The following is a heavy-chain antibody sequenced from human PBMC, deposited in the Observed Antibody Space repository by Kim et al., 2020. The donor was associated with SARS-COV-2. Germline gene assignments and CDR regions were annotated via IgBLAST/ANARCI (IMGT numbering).Heavy chain of an antibody. CDR2: LSPYTGDT. V-gene: IGHV1-18*01. Sequence: ASVKVSCQTSSYSFTTYGISWVRQAPGQGLEWMGWLSPYTGDTNSAEKFQGGLTLTTDTPKRTAYMELRSLTSDDTAVYYCARDLGAFYSGSDYWGQGTL. D-gene: IGHD1-26*01. CDR3: ARDLGAFYSGSDY. CDR1: SYSFTTYG. J-gene: IGHJ4*02.